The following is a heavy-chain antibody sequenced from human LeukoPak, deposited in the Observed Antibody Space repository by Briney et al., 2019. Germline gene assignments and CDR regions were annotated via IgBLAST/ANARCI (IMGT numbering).Heavy chain of an antibody. Sequence: PGRSLRLSCGASGFTFSSYGMHWVRQAPGKGLEWVAVISYDGSNKYYADSVKGRFTISRDNSKNTLYLQMNSLRAEDTAVYYCAKDYGGASYYFDYWGQGTLVTVSS. CDR1: GFTFSSYG. CDR2: ISYDGSNK. V-gene: IGHV3-30*18. D-gene: IGHD4-23*01. J-gene: IGHJ4*02. CDR3: AKDYGGASYYFDY.